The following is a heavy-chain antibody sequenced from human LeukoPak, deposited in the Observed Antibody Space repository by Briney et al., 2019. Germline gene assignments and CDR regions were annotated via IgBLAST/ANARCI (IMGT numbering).Heavy chain of an antibody. J-gene: IGHJ4*02. CDR3: AKDGFDYYDSSGYSYFHY. CDR2: ISFDGSNK. Sequence: SGGSLRLSCAVSGFTFSNYGMHWVRQAPGKGLEWVALISFDGSNKYYSDSVKGRFTISRDNSKNTQYLQMNSLRAEDTAVYYCAKDGFDYYDSSGYSYFHYWGQGTLVTVSS. V-gene: IGHV3-30*18. D-gene: IGHD3-22*01. CDR1: GFTFSNYG.